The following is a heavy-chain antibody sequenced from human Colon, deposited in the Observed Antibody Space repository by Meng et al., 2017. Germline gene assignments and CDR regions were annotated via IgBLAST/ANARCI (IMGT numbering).Heavy chain of an antibody. J-gene: IGHJ5*02. CDR2: VYYTGNT. Sequence: QGQVQESGPGLVRPSETLSLTCTVSGGSVSSGDYYWSWIRQPPGKGLEWLGYVYYTGNTNYNPSLKNRVTISLDTSNNQFSLKLTSMTAADAAIYYCARVNGDFDEAWFDPWGQGTLVTVSS. V-gene: IGHV4-61*08. CDR3: ARVNGDFDEAWFDP. CDR1: GGSVSSGDYY. D-gene: IGHD2-21*02.